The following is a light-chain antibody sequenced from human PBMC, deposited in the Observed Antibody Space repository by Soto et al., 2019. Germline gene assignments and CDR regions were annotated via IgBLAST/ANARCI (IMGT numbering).Light chain of an antibody. J-gene: IGLJ2*01. CDR1: SSDVGGYKY. CDR2: EVN. V-gene: IGLV2-14*01. CDR3: SSYASSNTPV. Sequence: QSVLTQPASVSGSPGQSITISCIGTSSDVGGYKYVSWYQHPPGKAPKLMIYEVNNRPSGVSNRFSGSKSGNTASLTISGLQADDEADYYCSSYASSNTPVFGGGTKLTVL.